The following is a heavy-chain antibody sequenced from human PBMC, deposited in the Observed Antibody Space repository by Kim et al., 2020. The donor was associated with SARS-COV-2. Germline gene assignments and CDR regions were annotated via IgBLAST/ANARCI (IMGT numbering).Heavy chain of an antibody. CDR1: GFTFSSYA. CDR3: AKAVPVPADYYYGMDV. D-gene: IGHD2-2*01. V-gene: IGHV3-23*01. CDR2: ISGSGGST. Sequence: GSLRLSCAASGFTFSSYAMSWVRQAPGKGLEWVSAISGSGGSTYYADSVKGRFTISRDNSKNTLYLQMNSLRAEDTAVYYCAKAVPVPADYYYGMDVWGQGTTVTVSS. J-gene: IGHJ6*02.